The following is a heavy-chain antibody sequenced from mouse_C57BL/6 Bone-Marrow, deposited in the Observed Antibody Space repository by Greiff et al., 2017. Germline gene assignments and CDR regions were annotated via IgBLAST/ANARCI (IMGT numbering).Heavy chain of an antibody. CDR3: ARPLIYDGSFAY. D-gene: IGHD2-3*01. Sequence: QVQLQQPGAELVRPGSSVKLSCKASGYTFTSYWMDWVKQRPGQGLEWIGNIYPSDSETHYNQKFKDKATLTVDKSSSTAYMQLSSLTSEDSAVYYCARPLIYDGSFAYWGQGTLVTVSA. J-gene: IGHJ3*01. V-gene: IGHV1-61*01. CDR2: IYPSDSET. CDR1: GYTFTSYW.